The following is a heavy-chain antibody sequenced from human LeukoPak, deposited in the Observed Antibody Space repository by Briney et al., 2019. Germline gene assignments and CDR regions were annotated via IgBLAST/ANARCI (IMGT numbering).Heavy chain of an antibody. V-gene: IGHV4-39*07. J-gene: IGHJ2*01. D-gene: IGHD2-2*01. Sequence: SETLSLTCTASGGSISSYYWGWIRQPPGKGLEWIGSIYYSGSTYYNPSLKSRVTISVDTSKNQFSLKLSSVTAADTAVYYCARDLIVVVPAALQLWYFDLWGRGTLVTVSS. CDR1: GGSISSYY. CDR3: ARDLIVVVPAALQLWYFDL. CDR2: IYYSGST.